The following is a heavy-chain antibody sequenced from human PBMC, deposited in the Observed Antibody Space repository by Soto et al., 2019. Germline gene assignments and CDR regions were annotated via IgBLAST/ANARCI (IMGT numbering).Heavy chain of an antibody. Sequence: ASVKVSCKASGYTFTSYGISWVRQPPGQGLEWMGWISAYNGNTNYAQKLQGRVTMTTDTSTSTAYMELRSLRSDDTGVYYCARLWARYYYDSSGYYTYYFDYWGQGTLVTVSS. CDR3: ARLWARYYYDSSGYYTYYFDY. CDR1: GYTFTSYG. J-gene: IGHJ4*02. D-gene: IGHD3-22*01. CDR2: ISAYNGNT. V-gene: IGHV1-18*04.